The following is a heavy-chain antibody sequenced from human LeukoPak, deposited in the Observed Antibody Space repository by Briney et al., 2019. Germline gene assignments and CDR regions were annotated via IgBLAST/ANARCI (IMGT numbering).Heavy chain of an antibody. D-gene: IGHD2-2*01. Sequence: SVKVSCKASGGTFSSYAISWVRQAPGQGLEWMGRIIPILGIANYAQKFQGRVTITADKSTSTAYMELSSLRSEDTAVYHCARPRYCSSTSCYGLDYWGQGTLVTVSS. CDR2: IIPILGIA. V-gene: IGHV1-69*04. CDR1: GGTFSSYA. CDR3: ARPRYCSSTSCYGLDY. J-gene: IGHJ4*02.